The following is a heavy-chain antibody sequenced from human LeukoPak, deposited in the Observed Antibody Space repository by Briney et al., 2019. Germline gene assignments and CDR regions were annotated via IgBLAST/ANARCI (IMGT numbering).Heavy chain of an antibody. Sequence: ASVKVSCKASGYTFTGYYMHWVRQAPGQGLEWMGWINANSGGTGYAQKFQDRVTMTRDPSISTAYMELSRLRSDDTAVYYCARDGHGGNSFDYWGQGTLVTVSS. CDR3: ARDGHGGNSFDY. D-gene: IGHD4-23*01. V-gene: IGHV1-2*02. J-gene: IGHJ4*02. CDR1: GYTFTGYY. CDR2: INANSGGT.